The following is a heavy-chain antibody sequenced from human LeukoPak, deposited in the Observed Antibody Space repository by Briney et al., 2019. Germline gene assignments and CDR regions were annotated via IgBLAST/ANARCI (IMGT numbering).Heavy chain of an antibody. D-gene: IGHD6-13*01. CDR3: ARDGLYSSSWRDFDY. CDR2: IRQDGAEK. V-gene: IGHV3-7*01. Sequence: GGSLRLSCATSGFTFSNYWMNWVRQAPGKGLEWVASIRQDGAEKYYVDSVKGRFTISRDNGKNSLSLLMNSLGAEDTAVYYCARDGLYSSSWRDFDYWGQGTLVTVSS. J-gene: IGHJ4*02. CDR1: GFTFSNYW.